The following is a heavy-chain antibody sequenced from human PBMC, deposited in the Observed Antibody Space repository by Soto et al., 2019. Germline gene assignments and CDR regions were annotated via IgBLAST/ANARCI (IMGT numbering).Heavy chain of an antibody. J-gene: IGHJ3*01. CDR2: ISVFNGNT. V-gene: IGHV1-18*01. CDR3: GRDVSGGIIDS. D-gene: IGHD2-15*01. CDR1: GYTFTGYG. Sequence: QVQLVQSGAEVKKPGASVKVSCKTSGYTFTGYGINWVRQAPGHGLEWMGWISVFNGNTKYGQNIQDRVIMTTDTSTSTAYMELRSLRSGDTAGHFCGRDVSGGIIDSWGQGTMLIVSS.